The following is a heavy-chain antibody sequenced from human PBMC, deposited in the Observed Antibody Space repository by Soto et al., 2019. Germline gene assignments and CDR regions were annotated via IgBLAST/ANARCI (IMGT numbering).Heavy chain of an antibody. Sequence: EVHLLEYGGGLVHPGGSLRLSCGASGFIFGNSEMSWVRQAPGKGLEWVSGISGSGDKTYYADSVKGRLTISRDNSKNTLYLQMNSLRVEDTAVYYCYYQGAWGQGTLVTVSS. J-gene: IGHJ5*02. V-gene: IGHV3-23*01. CDR2: ISGSGDKT. D-gene: IGHD3-10*01. CDR1: GFIFGNSE. CDR3: YYQGA.